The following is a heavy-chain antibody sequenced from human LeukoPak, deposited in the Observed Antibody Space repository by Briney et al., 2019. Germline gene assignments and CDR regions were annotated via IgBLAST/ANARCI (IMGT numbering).Heavy chain of an antibody. CDR1: GFTFSSYA. Sequence: GWSLRLSCASTGFTFSSYAMSWVRQAPGNGLEWVSAISGSCGNTYYADSVKGQLTISRDNSKNTLYLQMNSLSAEDTALYYCAKDGAYDYVWGSYHLTFDYWGQGTLVTVSS. D-gene: IGHD3-16*02. V-gene: IGHV3-23*01. J-gene: IGHJ4*02. CDR3: AKDGAYDYVWGSYHLTFDY. CDR2: ISGSCGNT.